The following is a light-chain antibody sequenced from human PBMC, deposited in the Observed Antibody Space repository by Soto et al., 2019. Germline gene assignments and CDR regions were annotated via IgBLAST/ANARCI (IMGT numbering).Light chain of an antibody. CDR2: NAY. J-gene: IGKJ4*01. V-gene: IGKV3-20*01. Sequence: EIVLTQSPATLSLSPGERANLSCRASQTISSNSLAWYQQKPGQAPRLLIYNAYSKTYGVPDRFSGGGSGTDFTLTITRLEPEDFAVYYCQHYGTSNTFGGGTNLEIK. CDR3: QHYGTSNT. CDR1: QTISSNS.